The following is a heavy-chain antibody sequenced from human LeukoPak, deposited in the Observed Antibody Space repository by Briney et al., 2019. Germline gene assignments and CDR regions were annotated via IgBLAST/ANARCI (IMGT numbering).Heavy chain of an antibody. V-gene: IGHV4-39*07. CDR3: ARQSGLRYFDWLNGFDY. CDR1: GGSISSSSYY. J-gene: IGHJ4*02. CDR2: IYHSGST. D-gene: IGHD3-9*01. Sequence: SETLSLTCTVSGGSISSSSYYWGWIRQPPGKGLEWIGSIYHSGSTYYNPSLKSRVTIAVETSKNQFSLKLSSVTAADKAVYYCARQSGLRYFDWLNGFDYWGQGTLVTVSS.